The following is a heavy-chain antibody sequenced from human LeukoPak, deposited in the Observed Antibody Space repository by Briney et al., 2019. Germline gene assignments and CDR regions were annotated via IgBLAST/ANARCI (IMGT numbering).Heavy chain of an antibody. D-gene: IGHD3-9*01. CDR3: ARDYDILTGYSDDFDY. CDR2: INPNSGGT. J-gene: IGHJ4*02. V-gene: IGHV1-2*02. Sequence: EASVKVSCKASGYTFTGYYMHWVRQAPGQGLEWMGWINPNSGGTNYAQKFQGRVTMTRDTSISTAYMELSRLRSDDTAVYYCARDYDILTGYSDDFDYWGQGTLVTVSP. CDR1: GYTFTGYY.